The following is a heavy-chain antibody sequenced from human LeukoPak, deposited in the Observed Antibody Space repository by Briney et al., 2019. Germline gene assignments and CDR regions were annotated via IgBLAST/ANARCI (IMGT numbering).Heavy chain of an antibody. CDR1: GYTFTGYY. CDR3: ARGQQLVGNYYYYYGMDV. CDR2: INPNSGGT. V-gene: IGHV1-2*06. Sequence: ASVKVSCKASGYTFTGYYMHWVRQAPGQGLEWMGRINPNSGGTNYAQKFQGRVTMTRDTSISTAYMELSRLRSDDTAVYYGARGQQLVGNYYYYYGMDVWGQGTTVTVSS. J-gene: IGHJ6*02. D-gene: IGHD6-13*01.